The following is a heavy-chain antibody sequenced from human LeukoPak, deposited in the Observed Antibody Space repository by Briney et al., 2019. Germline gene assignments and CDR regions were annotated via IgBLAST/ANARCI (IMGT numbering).Heavy chain of an antibody. V-gene: IGHV4-38-2*02. CDR3: ARSHAAALYYFDY. Sequence: SETLSLTCTVSGYSISSGYYWGWIRQPPGKGLEWIGSIYHSGSTYYNPSLKSRVTISVDTSKNQFSLKLSSVTAADTAVYYCARSHAAALYYFDYWGQGTLVTVSS. D-gene: IGHD2-2*01. J-gene: IGHJ4*02. CDR1: GYSISSGYY. CDR2: IYHSGST.